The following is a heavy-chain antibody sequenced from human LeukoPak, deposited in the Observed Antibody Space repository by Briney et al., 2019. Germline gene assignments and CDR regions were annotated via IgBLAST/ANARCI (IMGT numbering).Heavy chain of an antibody. V-gene: IGHV3-30*02. CDR1: GFTFSNSD. D-gene: IGHD2-8*01. J-gene: IGHJ4*02. CDR2: IRYDGSSK. CDR3: AKPEGGYAFNY. Sequence: GGSLRLSCAASGFTFSNSDMQLVRQAPGKGLEWVAFIRYDGSSKYYTASVKGRFTISRDNSKNTLYLQMNTLRAEDAAVYYCAKPEGGYAFNYWGQGTLVTVSS.